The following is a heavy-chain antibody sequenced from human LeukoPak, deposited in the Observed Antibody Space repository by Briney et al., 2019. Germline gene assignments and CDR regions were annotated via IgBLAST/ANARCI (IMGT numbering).Heavy chain of an antibody. CDR2: INPSGGNT. Sequence: ASVKVSCKASGYIFTSYYIHWVRQAPGQGLEWMGIINPSGGNTNYAQKFQGRVTITRDMSTSTAYVELSSLRSEDTAVYYCAADEYGGIDYWGQGTLVTVSS. CDR1: GYIFTSYY. J-gene: IGHJ4*02. V-gene: IGHV1-46*01. CDR3: AADEYGGIDY. D-gene: IGHD4-23*01.